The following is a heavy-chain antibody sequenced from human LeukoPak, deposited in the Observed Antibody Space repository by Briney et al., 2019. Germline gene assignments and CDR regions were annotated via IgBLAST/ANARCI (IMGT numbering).Heavy chain of an antibody. D-gene: IGHD2/OR15-2a*01. V-gene: IGHV3-30*18. CDR1: GFTFSSYG. Sequence: GGSLRLSCAASGFTFSSYGMHWGRQAPGKGLEWVAVISYDGSNKYYADSVKGRFTISRDNSKNTLYLQMNSLRAEDTAVYYCAKSSIGMDYWGQGTLVTVSS. CDR2: ISYDGSNK. J-gene: IGHJ4*02. CDR3: AKSSIGMDY.